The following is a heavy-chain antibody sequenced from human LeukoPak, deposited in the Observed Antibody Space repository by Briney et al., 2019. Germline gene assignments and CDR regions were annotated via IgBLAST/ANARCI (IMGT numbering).Heavy chain of an antibody. CDR2: IDPGGDST. D-gene: IGHD3-3*01. Sequence: PGGSLRLSCAASGFTFNNYGMSWVRQAPGKGLEWVSGIDPGGDSTYYADSVKGRFTISRDNSKNTLYLQMNSLRAEDTAVYYCAKDKTYDFWSGYFDYWGQGTLVTVSS. V-gene: IGHV3-23*01. J-gene: IGHJ4*02. CDR1: GFTFNNYG. CDR3: AKDKTYDFWSGYFDY.